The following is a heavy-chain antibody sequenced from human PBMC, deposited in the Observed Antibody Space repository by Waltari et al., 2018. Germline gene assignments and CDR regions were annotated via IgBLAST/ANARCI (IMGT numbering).Heavy chain of an antibody. CDR1: GGSFSGYY. D-gene: IGHD5-12*01. V-gene: IGHV4-34*01. CDR3: ARGQGYNSGAFDI. Sequence: QVQLQQWGAGLLKPSETLSLTCAVYGGSFSGYYWSWIRQPPGKGLEWIGEINHSGSTNYNPSLKSRVTISVDTSKNQFSLKLSSVTAADTAVYYCARGQGYNSGAFDIWGQGTMVTVSS. J-gene: IGHJ3*02. CDR2: INHSGST.